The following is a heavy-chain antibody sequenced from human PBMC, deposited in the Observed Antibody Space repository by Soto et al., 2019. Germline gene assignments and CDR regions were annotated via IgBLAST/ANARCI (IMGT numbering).Heavy chain of an antibody. CDR3: ATGGVGSTSNAFDI. D-gene: IGHD1-26*01. CDR2: ISYNGSNK. Sequence: LRLSCAASGFTFRSYGMHSVRQAPAKGLEWMAVISYNGSNKYYSDSVKGRFTISTDNSKNTLYLQMNSLRAEDTAVYYCATGGVGSTSNAFDIWGQGTMVTFSS. V-gene: IGHV3-30*03. J-gene: IGHJ3*02. CDR1: GFTFRSYG.